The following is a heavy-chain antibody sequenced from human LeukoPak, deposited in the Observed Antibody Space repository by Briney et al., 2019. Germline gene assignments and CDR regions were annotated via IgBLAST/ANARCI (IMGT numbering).Heavy chain of an antibody. CDR2: TKSKRDGGTI. J-gene: IGHJ4*02. CDR3: TSHSSFSILGN. CDR1: GFPFSNAW. Sequence: GGSLRLSCAASGFPFSNAWMSWVRQAPGKGLEWVGRTKSKRDGGTIDNAAPVRGRFTISRDDSKNTLYLQMNSLKTEDTAVYYCTSHSSFSILGNWGQGTLVTVSS. D-gene: IGHD2-21*01. V-gene: IGHV3-15*01.